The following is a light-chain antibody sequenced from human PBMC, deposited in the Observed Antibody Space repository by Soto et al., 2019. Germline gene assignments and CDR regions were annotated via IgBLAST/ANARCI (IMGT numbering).Light chain of an antibody. CDR2: DAS. CDR3: QQYSHLIT. Sequence: DIQMTQSPSSLSASVGDRVTITCQASQDISNYLNWYQQKLGKAPKLLIYDASNLETGVPSRFSTSGSWTDFTFTISSLQPEDIATYYCQQYSHLITFGQGTRLEIK. J-gene: IGKJ5*01. CDR1: QDISNY. V-gene: IGKV1-33*01.